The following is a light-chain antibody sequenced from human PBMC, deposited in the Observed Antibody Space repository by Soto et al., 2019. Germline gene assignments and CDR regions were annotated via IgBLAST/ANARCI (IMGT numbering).Light chain of an antibody. CDR3: SSHTSATTQVL. CDR1: SSDIGGYDF. J-gene: IGLJ2*01. Sequence: QSALTQPASVSGSPGQSITISCTGTSSDIGGYDFVSWYQQHPGKPPKVMIFEVSKRPSGVSSRFSGSKSGNTASLTISGLQSEDEGVYFCSSHTSATTQVLFGGGTKLTVL. V-gene: IGLV2-14*01. CDR2: EVS.